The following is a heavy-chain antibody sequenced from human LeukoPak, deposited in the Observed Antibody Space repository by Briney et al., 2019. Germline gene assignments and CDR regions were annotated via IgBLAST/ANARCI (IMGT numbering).Heavy chain of an antibody. Sequence: PGGSLRLSCAASGFTLSNAWMNWVRQAPSKGLEWVGLIKSIANGETRDYAAPVKGRFTISRDDSDNTLYLQMNSLKSEDTAVYYCARGRGVGATALDYWGQGTLVTVSS. J-gene: IGHJ4*02. CDR1: GFTLSNAW. V-gene: IGHV3-15*01. D-gene: IGHD1-26*01. CDR2: IKSIANGETR. CDR3: ARGRGVGATALDY.